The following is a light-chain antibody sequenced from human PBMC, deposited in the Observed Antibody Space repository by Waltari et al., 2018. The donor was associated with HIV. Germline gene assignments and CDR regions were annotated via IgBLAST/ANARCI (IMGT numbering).Light chain of an antibody. V-gene: IGKV1-5*03. CDR3: QQYSTHYG. CDR1: QNIENW. J-gene: IGKJ2*01. Sequence: DVQMTQSPSNLSASVGDTVVITCRASQNIENWLAWYRQKPGMAPKLLLSRASILESGVSSRFSGSGSGTEFTLTIRSLQPDDIGTYYCQQYSTHYGFGQGTRVE. CDR2: RAS.